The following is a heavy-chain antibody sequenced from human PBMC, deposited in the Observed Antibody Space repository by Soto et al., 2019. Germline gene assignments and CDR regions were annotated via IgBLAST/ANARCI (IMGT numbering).Heavy chain of an antibody. CDR2: IYYSGST. Sequence: SETLSLTCTVSGGSISSSSYYWGWIRQPPGKGLEWIGSIYYSGSTYYNPSLKSRVTISVDTSKNQFSLKLSSVTAADTAVYYCATNYYDYVWGPDYWGQGTLVTVSS. J-gene: IGHJ4*02. CDR1: GGSISSSSYY. CDR3: ATNYYDYVWGPDY. V-gene: IGHV4-39*01. D-gene: IGHD3-16*01.